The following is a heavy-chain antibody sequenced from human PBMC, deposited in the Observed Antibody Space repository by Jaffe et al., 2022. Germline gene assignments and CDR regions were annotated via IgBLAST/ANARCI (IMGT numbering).Heavy chain of an antibody. CDR3: ARGSIVVLVAATPDY. D-gene: IGHD2-15*01. Sequence: QVQLQQWGAGLLKPSETLSLTCAVYGGSFSGYYWSWIRQPPGKGLEWIGEINHRGITNYNPSLKSRVTVSVDTSKNQFSLKLSSVTAADTAVYYCARGSIVVLVAATPDYWGQGTLVTVSS. J-gene: IGHJ4*02. CDR2: INHRGIT. CDR1: GGSFSGYY. V-gene: IGHV4-34*01.